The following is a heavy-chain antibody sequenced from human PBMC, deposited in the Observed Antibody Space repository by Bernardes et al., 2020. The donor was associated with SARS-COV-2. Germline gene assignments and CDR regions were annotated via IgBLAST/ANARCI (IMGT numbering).Heavy chain of an antibody. CDR1: GFTFSSYA. V-gene: IGHV3-30-3*01. CDR3: ASEISGSYSQSAFDI. Sequence: GGSLRLSCAASGFTFSSYAMHWVRQAPGKGLEWVAVISYDGSNKYYADSVKGRFTISRDNSKNTLYLQMNSLRAEDTAVYYCASEISGSYSQSAFDIWGQGTMVTVSS. CDR2: ISYDGSNK. J-gene: IGHJ3*02. D-gene: IGHD1-26*01.